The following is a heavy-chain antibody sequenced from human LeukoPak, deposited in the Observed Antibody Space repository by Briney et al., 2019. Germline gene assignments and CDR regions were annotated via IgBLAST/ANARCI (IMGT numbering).Heavy chain of an antibody. CDR3: ARGDWFDP. D-gene: IGHD2-21*01. V-gene: IGHV1-18*01. Sequence: ASVKVSCKASGYTFTSYDINWVRQAPGQGLEWMGWVSGYNGDTNYAQKFEGRVAMTTDTSSSTAYMELRSLRSDDTAIYYCARGDWFDPWGQGTLVTVSS. CDR1: GYTFTSYD. CDR2: VSGYNGDT. J-gene: IGHJ5*02.